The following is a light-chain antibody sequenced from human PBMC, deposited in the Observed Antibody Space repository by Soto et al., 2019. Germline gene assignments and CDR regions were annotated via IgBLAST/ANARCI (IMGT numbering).Light chain of an antibody. CDR3: QQYDNWPRT. CDR1: QSVRSN. CDR2: DAS. J-gene: IGKJ1*01. V-gene: IGKV3-15*01. Sequence: EKVMTQSPATLSVSPGERATLSCRASQSVRSNLAWYQQKPGQPPRLLIYDASTRATGIPSRFSGSESGTEFTLTISSLKSEDFAVYYCQQYDNWPRTFGQGTKVDIK.